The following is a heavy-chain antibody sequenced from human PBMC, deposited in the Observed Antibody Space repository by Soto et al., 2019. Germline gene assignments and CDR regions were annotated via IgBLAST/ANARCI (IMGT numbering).Heavy chain of an antibody. V-gene: IGHV3-30-3*01. CDR1: GFTFSNYI. CDR2: ILYDGSNK. CDR3: ARDDEGGSYCDLGY. D-gene: IGHD3-10*01. J-gene: IGHJ4*02. Sequence: QVQLVESGGGVVQPGRSLRLSCEASGFTFSNYIMHWVRQAPGKGLEWVAIILYDGSNKYYADSVKGRFSISRDNSKNTLYLQMNSLRDEDTAVYYCARDDEGGSYCDLGYWGQGTLVTVSS.